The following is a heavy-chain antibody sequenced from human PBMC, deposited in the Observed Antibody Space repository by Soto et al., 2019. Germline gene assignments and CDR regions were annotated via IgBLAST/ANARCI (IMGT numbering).Heavy chain of an antibody. CDR3: VTVMPHDNSWFDY. CDR2: IKSKSENETT. D-gene: IGHD2-2*01. CDR1: GFTFSNLW. Sequence: GGSLRLSCEVTGFTFSNLWMSWVRQAPGKGLEWIGRIKSKSENETTDYAAPARGRFSISRDDANNMLHLQMNSLKTEDTGVYYRVTVMPHDNSWFDYWGQGALVTVSS. J-gene: IGHJ4*02. V-gene: IGHV3-15*01.